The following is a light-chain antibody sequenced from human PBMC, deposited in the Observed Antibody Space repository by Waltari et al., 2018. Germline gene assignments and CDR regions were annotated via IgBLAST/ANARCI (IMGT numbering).Light chain of an antibody. CDR3: SSYAGSNNVV. J-gene: IGLJ2*01. CDR2: EVS. Sequence: QSALPQPPSASGSPGPSVTLPCTGTSSDVGRYNYVSWYQQHPGKAPTLMIYEVSKRPSGVPARLSGSKSGNTASLTVSGLQAEDEADYYCSSYAGSNNVVFGGGTKLTVL. CDR1: SSDVGRYNY. V-gene: IGLV2-8*01.